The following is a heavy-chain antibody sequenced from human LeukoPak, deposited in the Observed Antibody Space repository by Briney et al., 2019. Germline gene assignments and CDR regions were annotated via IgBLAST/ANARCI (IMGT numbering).Heavy chain of an antibody. CDR2: ISSSSSYI. CDR3: AKDQGYGDPLASFDY. Sequence: GGSLRLSFAASGFTFSSYSMNWVRQAPGKGLEWVSSISSSSSYIYYADSVKGRFTISRDNAKNSLYLQMNSLRAEDTAVYYCAKDQGYGDPLASFDYWGQGTLVTVSS. V-gene: IGHV3-21*01. CDR1: GFTFSSYS. D-gene: IGHD4-17*01. J-gene: IGHJ4*02.